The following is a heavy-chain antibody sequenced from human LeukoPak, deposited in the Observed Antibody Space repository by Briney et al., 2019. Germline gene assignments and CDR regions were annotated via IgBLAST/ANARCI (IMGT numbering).Heavy chain of an antibody. Sequence: VGSLRLSCAASRITLTSFALRGVRQAPGKRLEWVSYISSSGSSIYYADSVKGRFTISRDNAKTSLYLQMNSLRAEDTAVYYCARDWVDYYGSGSYYNYWGQGTLVTVSS. V-gene: IGHV3-48*04. D-gene: IGHD3-10*01. CDR3: ARDWVDYYGSGSYYNY. J-gene: IGHJ4*02. CDR2: ISSSGSSI. CDR1: RITLTSFA.